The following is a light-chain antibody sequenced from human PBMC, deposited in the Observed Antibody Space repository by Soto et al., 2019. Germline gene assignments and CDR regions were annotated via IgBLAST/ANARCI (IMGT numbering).Light chain of an antibody. V-gene: IGKV3-11*01. CDR3: QQRSNWPIT. CDR1: QSVSSY. Sequence: EIVLTQSPDTLSLSRGERATLSCRASQSVSSYLAWYQQKPGQAPRLLIYDASNRATGIPARFSGSGSGTDFTLTISSLEPEDFALYYRQQRSNWPITLGQGTRLEIK. J-gene: IGKJ5*01. CDR2: DAS.